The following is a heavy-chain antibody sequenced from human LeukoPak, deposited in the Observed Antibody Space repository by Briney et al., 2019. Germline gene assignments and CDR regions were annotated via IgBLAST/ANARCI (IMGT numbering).Heavy chain of an antibody. CDR2: INSSGGST. Sequence: ASVKVSCKTSGYTFTSYYIHWVRQAPGQGLEWMGLINSSGGSTAYSQRFQGRVTMTRDTSTSTVYRELSSLRSEDTAVYYCARGQQWVDYWGQGTLVTVSS. CDR3: ARGQQWVDY. CDR1: GYTFTSYY. D-gene: IGHD6-19*01. J-gene: IGHJ4*02. V-gene: IGHV1-46*01.